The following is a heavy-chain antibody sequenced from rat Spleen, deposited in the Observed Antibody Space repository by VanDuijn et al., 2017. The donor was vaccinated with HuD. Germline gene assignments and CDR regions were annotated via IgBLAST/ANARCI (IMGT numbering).Heavy chain of an antibody. CDR1: GFTFSNYY. D-gene: IGHD1-12*02. CDR3: AKSRFYYYDGGYYCFNY. CDR2: ISPSGGST. Sequence: EVQLVESGGGLVQPGRSMKLSCAASGFTFSNYYMAWVRQAPTKGLEWVASISPSGGSTYYRDSVKGRFTVSRDNAKSTLFLQMDSLRSEDTATYYCAKSRFYYYDGGYYCFNYWGLGVMVTVSS. J-gene: IGHJ2*01. V-gene: IGHV5-25*01.